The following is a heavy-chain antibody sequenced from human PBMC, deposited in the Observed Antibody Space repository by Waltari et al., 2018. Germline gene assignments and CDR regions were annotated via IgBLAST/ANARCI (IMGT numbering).Heavy chain of an antibody. V-gene: IGHV4-38-2*01. CDR2: IYHSGST. J-gene: IGHJ4*02. Sequence: QVQLQESGPGLVKPSETLSLTCAVSGYSISSGYYWGWIRQPPGKGLEWIGSIYHSGSTYYNPSLKSRVTISVDTSKNQFSLKLSSVTAADTAVYYCARHPVGGSGRYDYWGQGTLVTVSS. CDR1: GYSISSGYY. D-gene: IGHD3-10*01. CDR3: ARHPVGGSGRYDY.